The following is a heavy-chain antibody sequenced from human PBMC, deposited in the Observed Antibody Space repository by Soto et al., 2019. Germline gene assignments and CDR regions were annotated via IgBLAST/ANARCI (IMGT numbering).Heavy chain of an antibody. D-gene: IGHD3-22*01. Sequence: ASVKVSCKASGGTFSSYAISWVRQAPGQGLEWMGGIIPIFGTANYAQKFQGRVTITADESTSTAYMELSSLRSEDTAVYYCARERDYYDSSGPHAFDIWGQGTMVTVSS. J-gene: IGHJ3*02. CDR2: IIPIFGTA. CDR1: GGTFSSYA. CDR3: ARERDYYDSSGPHAFDI. V-gene: IGHV1-69*13.